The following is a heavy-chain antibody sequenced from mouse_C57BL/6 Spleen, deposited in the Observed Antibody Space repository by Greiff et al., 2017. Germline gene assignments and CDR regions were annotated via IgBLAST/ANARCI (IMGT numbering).Heavy chain of an antibody. CDR3: ARHVTTVDYYAMDY. D-gene: IGHD1-1*01. CDR2: ISSGGSYT. Sequence: EVKLQESGGDLVKPGGSLKLSCAASGFTFSSYGMSWVRQTPDKRLEWVATISSGGSYTYYPDSVKGRFTISRDNAKNTLYLQMSSLKSEDTAMYYCARHVTTVDYYAMDYWGQGTSVTVSS. CDR1: GFTFSSYG. V-gene: IGHV5-6*01. J-gene: IGHJ4*01.